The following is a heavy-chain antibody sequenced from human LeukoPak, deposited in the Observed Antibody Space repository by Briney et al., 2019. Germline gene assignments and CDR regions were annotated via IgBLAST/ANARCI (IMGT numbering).Heavy chain of an antibody. V-gene: IGHV3-30*02. CDR1: GFTFSSYG. CDR2: IWYDGSNK. J-gene: IGHJ4*02. CDR3: AKGAKAVAVVLLSY. D-gene: IGHD6-19*01. Sequence: GGSLRLSCAASGFTFSSYGMHWVRQAPGKGLEWVAVIWYDGSNKYYADSVKGRFTISRDNSKNTLYLQMNSLRAEDTAVYYCAKGAKAVAVVLLSYWGQGTLVTVSS.